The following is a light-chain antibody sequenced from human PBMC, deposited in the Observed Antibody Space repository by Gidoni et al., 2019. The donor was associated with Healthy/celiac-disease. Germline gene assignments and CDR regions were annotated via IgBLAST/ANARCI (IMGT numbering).Light chain of an antibody. CDR3: QQSYSTPLT. J-gene: IGKJ4*02. V-gene: IGKV1-39*01. CDR2: AAS. Sequence: SQMTQSPASLSASVGDSVTITCRARQSISRYLNWYQQKPGKAPNLLIYAASSLQSGVPSRFSGSGSGTDFTLTISSLQPEDFATYYCQQSYSTPLTFGGGTKVEIK. CDR1: QSISRY.